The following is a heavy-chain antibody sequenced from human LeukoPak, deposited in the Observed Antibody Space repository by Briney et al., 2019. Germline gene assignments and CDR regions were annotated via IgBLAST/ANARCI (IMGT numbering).Heavy chain of an antibody. CDR2: ITGSSDYI. CDR3: AKFKGHYGDSEYYFDY. CDR1: GFNFNNYW. Sequence: GGSLRLSCAASGFNFNNYWMSWLRQAPGKGLEWVSCITGSSDYIFYADSVRGRFTISRDNAKNSLYLQMNSLRAEDTAVYYCAKFKGHYGDSEYYFDYWGQGTLVTVSS. J-gene: IGHJ4*02. D-gene: IGHD3-10*01. V-gene: IGHV3-21*01.